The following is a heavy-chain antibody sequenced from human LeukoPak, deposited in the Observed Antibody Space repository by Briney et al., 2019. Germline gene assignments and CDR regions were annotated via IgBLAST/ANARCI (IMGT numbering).Heavy chain of an antibody. Sequence: GGSLRLSCAASGFTFSSYAMSWVRQAPGKGLEWVSAISGSGGSTYYADSVKDRFTISRDNSKNTLYLQMNSLRAEDTAVYYCAKGSVQYSSSWYYFDYWGQGTLVTVSS. CDR3: AKGSVQYSSSWYYFDY. D-gene: IGHD6-13*01. CDR2: ISGSGGST. J-gene: IGHJ4*02. CDR1: GFTFSSYA. V-gene: IGHV3-23*01.